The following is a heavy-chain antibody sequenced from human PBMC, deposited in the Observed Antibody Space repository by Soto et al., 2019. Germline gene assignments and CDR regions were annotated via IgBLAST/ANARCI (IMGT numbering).Heavy chain of an antibody. CDR1: GFTFSASG. J-gene: IGHJ5*01. CDR2: VSNDGERK. CDR3: ARWVGGSMYDNSGKFDS. Sequence: QVQLVESGGGVVQPGSSLRLNSAASGFTFSASGMHWVRQAPGKGLEWVALVSNDGERKYYADSVKGRFTISRDNSENTLYLQMNSLRAEDTAVYYCARWVGGSMYDNSGKFDSWGQGTLVTVSS. V-gene: IGHV3-30*03. D-gene: IGHD3-22*01.